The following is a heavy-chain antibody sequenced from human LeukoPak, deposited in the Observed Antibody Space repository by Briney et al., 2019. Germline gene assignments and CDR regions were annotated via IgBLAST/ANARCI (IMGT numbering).Heavy chain of an antibody. J-gene: IGHJ3*02. CDR3: ARHNDKGLNSGNYYRNMDI. V-gene: IGHV4-39*01. CDR2: IYYSGST. D-gene: IGHD4-11*01. Sequence: PSETLSLSCAVSGVTISDSVYYWGWIRQPPGKGLEWIGSIYYSGSTYYNPSLKSRVTISVDTSKNQLSLKLRSVNAADTAMYYCARHNDKGLNSGNYYRNMDIWGKGTMVTVSS. CDR1: GVTISDSVYY.